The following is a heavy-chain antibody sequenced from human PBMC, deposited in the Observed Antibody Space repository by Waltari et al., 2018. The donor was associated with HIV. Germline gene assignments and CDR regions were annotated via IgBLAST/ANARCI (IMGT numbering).Heavy chain of an antibody. J-gene: IGHJ4*02. Sequence: QVQLVESGGGLVQPGGSLRLSCVASGFIFRDFAIHWVRPAPGKGREWVAVISRDGSSKYYADSVQGRFTISRDNSKNSLHLHMNSLRPKDTAVYYCAREGIVAAPFDFWGLGTLVTVSS. CDR3: AREGIVAAPFDF. CDR1: GFIFRDFA. CDR2: ISRDGSSK. V-gene: IGHV3-30*01. D-gene: IGHD2-15*01.